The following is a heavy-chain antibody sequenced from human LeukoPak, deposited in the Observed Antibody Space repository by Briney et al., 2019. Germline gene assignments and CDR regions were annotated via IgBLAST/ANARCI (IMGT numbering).Heavy chain of an antibody. D-gene: IGHD6-13*01. Sequence: PGGSLRLSCAASGFTFSSYSMNWVHQAPGKGLEWVSSISSSSSYIYYADSVKGRFTISRDNAKNSLYLQMNSLRAEDTAVYYCAREVKQQLVAADIWGQGTMVTVSS. J-gene: IGHJ3*02. CDR1: GFTFSSYS. CDR3: AREVKQQLVAADI. CDR2: ISSSSSYI. V-gene: IGHV3-21*01.